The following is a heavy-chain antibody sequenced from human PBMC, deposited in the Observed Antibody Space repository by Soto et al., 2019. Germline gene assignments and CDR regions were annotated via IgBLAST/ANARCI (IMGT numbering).Heavy chain of an antibody. CDR1: GYTFSSYY. CDR2: INPSGGST. D-gene: IGHD5-18*01. CDR3: ARDFFGISDTAMVPDAFDI. J-gene: IGHJ3*02. V-gene: IGHV1-46*01. Sequence: SVTVSCTASGYTFSSYYRHWVRQAPGQGLEWMGIINPSGGSTSYAQKFQGRVTMTRDTSTSTVYMELSSLRSEDTAVYYCARDFFGISDTAMVPDAFDIWGQGTMVTVSS.